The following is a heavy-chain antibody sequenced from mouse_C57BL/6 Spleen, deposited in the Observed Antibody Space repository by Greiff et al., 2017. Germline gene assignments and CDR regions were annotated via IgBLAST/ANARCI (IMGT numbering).Heavy chain of an antibody. D-gene: IGHD1-1*01. V-gene: IGHV1-7*01. CDR1: GYTFTSYW. CDR2: IHPSSGYT. J-gene: IGHJ3*01. Sequence: VQLQQSGAELAKPGASVKLSCKASGYTFTSYWMHWVKQRPGQGLEWIGYIHPSSGYTKYNEKFKGKATLTADKSSSTAYMQLSSLTSEDSAVYYCARHGSSRFAYWGQGTLVTVSA. CDR3: ARHGSSRFAY.